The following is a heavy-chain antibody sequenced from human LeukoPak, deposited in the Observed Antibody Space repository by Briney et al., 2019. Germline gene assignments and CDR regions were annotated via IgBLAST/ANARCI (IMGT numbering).Heavy chain of an antibody. CDR2: INHSGST. V-gene: IGHV4-34*01. Sequence: PSETLSLTCAVYGGSFSGYYWSWIRQTPGKGLEWIGEINHSGSTNYNPSLKSRVTISVDTSKNQFSLKLSSVTAADTAVYYCARAVFSSGYYLDYWGQGTLVTVSS. CDR1: GGSFSGYY. J-gene: IGHJ4*02. CDR3: ARAVFSSGYYLDY. D-gene: IGHD3-22*01.